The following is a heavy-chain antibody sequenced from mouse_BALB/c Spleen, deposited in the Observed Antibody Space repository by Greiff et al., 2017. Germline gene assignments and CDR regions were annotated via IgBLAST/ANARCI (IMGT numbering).Heavy chain of an antibody. CDR1: GFTFSSFG. CDR3: ARSGLAY. CDR2: ISSGSSTI. J-gene: IGHJ3*01. Sequence: LVESGGGLVQPGGSRKLSCAASGFTFSSFGMHWVRQAPEKGLEWVAYISSGSSTIYYADTVKGRFTISRDNPKNTLFLQMTSLRSEDTAMYYCARSGLAYWGQGTLVTVSA. V-gene: IGHV5-17*02.